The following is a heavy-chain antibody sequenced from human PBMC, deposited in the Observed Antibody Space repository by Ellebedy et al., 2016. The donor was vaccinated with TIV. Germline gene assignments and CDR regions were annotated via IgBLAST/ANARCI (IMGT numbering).Heavy chain of an antibody. J-gene: IGHJ3*02. CDR3: ARDHPKVGDAFDI. D-gene: IGHD1-26*01. CDR1: GGTFSSYA. CDR2: IIPILGIA. Sequence: SVKVSXXASGGTFSSYAISWVRQAPGQGLEWMGRIIPILGIANYAQKFQGRVTMTSDTSTSTVYMDLRSLRSEDTGVYYCARDHPKVGDAFDIWGQGTMVTVSS. V-gene: IGHV1-69*04.